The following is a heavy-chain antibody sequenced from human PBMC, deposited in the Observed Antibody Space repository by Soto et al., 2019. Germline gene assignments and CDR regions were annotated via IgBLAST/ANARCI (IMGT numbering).Heavy chain of an antibody. CDR1: GFNFNNYA. Sequence: VHLLESGGGLVQPGGSLRLSCATSGFNFNNYAMSWVRQAPGERLEWVSFISSSGGTTYYADSVKGRFTISRDNSRNTVFLQMNTLVSEDTAIYYCVTFMTVPGPWLSRASEYWGQGTRVTVSS. CDR3: VTFMTVPGPWLSRASEY. D-gene: IGHD6-19*01. V-gene: IGHV3-23*01. J-gene: IGHJ4*02. CDR2: ISSSGGTT.